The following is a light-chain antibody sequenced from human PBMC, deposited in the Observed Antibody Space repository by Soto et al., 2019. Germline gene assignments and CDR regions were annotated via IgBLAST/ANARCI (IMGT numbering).Light chain of an antibody. V-gene: IGKV3-20*01. CDR1: HTVSGPY. CDR3: HQYGRSPWK. J-gene: IGKJ1*01. CDR2: AAS. Sequence: IVLTHSPGTLSLSPLERATLSSRSSHTVSGPYLAWYQQKLGQAPRLLMYAASSRATGIPDRFSGSESGTDFTLTISRLEPEDFAVYYCHQYGRSPWKFGQGTKVDIK.